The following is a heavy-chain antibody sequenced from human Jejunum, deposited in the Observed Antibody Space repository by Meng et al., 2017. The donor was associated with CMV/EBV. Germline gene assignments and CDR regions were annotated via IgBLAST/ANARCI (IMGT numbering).Heavy chain of an antibody. J-gene: IGHJ4*02. Sequence: HVQLQECGPGLGKPSETLSLTCTVSGVSINNYYWSWIRQSAGKGLEWIGRFYSSDTYNYHPSLNSRVTMSLDTSKKQFSLILSSVTAADTARYYCARGPGASTREGFDHWGLGTLVTVSS. CDR2: FYSSDTY. V-gene: IGHV4-4*07. CDR1: GVSINNYY. D-gene: IGHD1-26*01. CDR3: ARGPGASTREGFDH.